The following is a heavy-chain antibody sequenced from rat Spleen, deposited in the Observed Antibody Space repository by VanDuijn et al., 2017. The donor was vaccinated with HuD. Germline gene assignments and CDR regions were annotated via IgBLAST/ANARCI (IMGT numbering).Heavy chain of an antibody. J-gene: IGHJ3*01. Sequence: EVQLVESGGGLVQPGRSLKFSCAASGFTFSDYAMAWVRQVPKKGLEWVATIIYDGSSSFYRDSVKGRFTISRDNAKSTLFLQMDSLRSEDTATYYCARHEYGGYSWFAYWGQGTPVTVSS. CDR1: GFTFSDYA. D-gene: IGHD1-11*01. V-gene: IGHV5-17*01. CDR2: IIYDGSSS. CDR3: ARHEYGGYSWFAY.